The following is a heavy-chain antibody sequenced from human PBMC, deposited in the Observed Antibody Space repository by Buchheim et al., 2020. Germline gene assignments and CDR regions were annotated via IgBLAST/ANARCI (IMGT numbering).Heavy chain of an antibody. J-gene: IGHJ4*02. D-gene: IGHD3-16*01. CDR2: VTSIGTT. CDR3: ANGGRHVDS. CDR1: GFTFSSST. V-gene: IGHV3-23*01. Sequence: EVQLSESGGGLVQPGGSLRLSCAASGFTFSSSTMGWVRQAPGKGLEWVATVTSIGTTYYVDSVKGRFTISRDASRSMVSLEMNSLRVDDTAVYYCANGGRHVDSCGQGT.